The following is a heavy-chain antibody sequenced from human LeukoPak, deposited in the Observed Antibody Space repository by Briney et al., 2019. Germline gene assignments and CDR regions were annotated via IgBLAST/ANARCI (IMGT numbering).Heavy chain of an antibody. D-gene: IGHD5/OR15-5a*01. CDR2: ISTSGRAT. V-gene: IGHV3-23*01. J-gene: IGHJ4*02. CDR1: GFAFSPYA. Sequence: GGFLRLSCAASGFAFSPYAMTWVRQAPEKGLQWVSTISTSGRATYYADSVEGRFTISRDNSKNTLYLQMNSLRADDTAVYYCAKARGSSVYEQFDYWGQGTQVTVSP. CDR3: AKARGSSVYEQFDY.